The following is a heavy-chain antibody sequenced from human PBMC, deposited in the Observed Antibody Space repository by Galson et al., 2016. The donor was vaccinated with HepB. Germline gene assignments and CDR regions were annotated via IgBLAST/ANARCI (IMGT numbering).Heavy chain of an antibody. D-gene: IGHD6-13*01. CDR3: TRVSWYRDYYFDY. CDR1: GFTFGDYA. CDR2: IRSKAYGGTT. V-gene: IGHV3-49*03. J-gene: IGHJ4*02. Sequence: SLRLSCAGSGFTFGDYAMSWFRQAPGKGLEWVGFIRSKAYGGTTEYAASVKGRFTISRDDSKSTAYLQMNSLKTEDTAVYYCTRVSWYRDYYFDYWGQGTLVTVSS.